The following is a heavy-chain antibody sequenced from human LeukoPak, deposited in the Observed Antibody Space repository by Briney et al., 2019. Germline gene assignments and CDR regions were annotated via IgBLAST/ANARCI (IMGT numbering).Heavy chain of an antibody. J-gene: IGHJ5*02. V-gene: IGHV3-30*04. CDR1: GFTFSSYA. D-gene: IGHD1-7*01. Sequence: PGGSLRLSCAASGFTFSSYAMHWVRQAPGKGLEWVAVISYDGSNKYYADSVKGRFTISRDNAKNSLYLQMNSLRAEDTAVYYCARDKRITGTTGWFDPWGQGTLVTVSS. CDR2: ISYDGSNK. CDR3: ARDKRITGTTGWFDP.